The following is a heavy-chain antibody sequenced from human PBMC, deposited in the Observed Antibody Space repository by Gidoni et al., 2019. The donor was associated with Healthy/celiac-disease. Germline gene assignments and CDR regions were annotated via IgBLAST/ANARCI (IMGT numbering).Heavy chain of an antibody. J-gene: IGHJ3*02. Sequence: EVQLVQSGAEVKMPGESLNVSCNGSGYSFPSYWIGWVRQMPGKGREWMVIIYPGYSDTRYRPSFQGKVTISADKSISTAYLQWSSLKASDTAMYYCARSARELGDAFDIWGQGTMVTVSS. D-gene: IGHD1-7*01. V-gene: IGHV5-51*03. CDR3: ARSARELGDAFDI. CDR1: GYSFPSYW. CDR2: IYPGYSDT.